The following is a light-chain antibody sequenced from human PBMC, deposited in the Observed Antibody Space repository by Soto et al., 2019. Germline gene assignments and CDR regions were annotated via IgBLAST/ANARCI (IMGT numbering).Light chain of an antibody. CDR2: GAS. J-gene: IGKJ1*01. Sequence: SVLSQSPRSLRLSPGERVTLSCRASQSVSSNYLAWYQQKPGQAPRLLIYGASTRATGIADRFSGSGSGTDFTLTISRLEPEDSAVYYCHQYGSSPQTFGQGTKV. CDR3: HQYGSSPQT. CDR1: QSVSSNY. V-gene: IGKV3-20*01.